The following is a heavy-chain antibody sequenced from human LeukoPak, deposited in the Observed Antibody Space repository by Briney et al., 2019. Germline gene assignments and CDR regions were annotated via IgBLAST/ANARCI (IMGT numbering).Heavy chain of an antibody. CDR3: ARQYYDSSGYYPWYFDY. J-gene: IGHJ4*02. Sequence: SETLSLTCTVSGGSFSSSTYYWGWIRQPPGKGLEGIGSVYYSGTTYYNQSLKSRVTISADTSKKQFSLRLTSVTAADTAVYYCARQYYDSSGYYPWYFDYWGQGTLVTVSS. CDR2: VYYSGTT. V-gene: IGHV4-39*01. CDR1: GGSFSSSTYY. D-gene: IGHD3-22*01.